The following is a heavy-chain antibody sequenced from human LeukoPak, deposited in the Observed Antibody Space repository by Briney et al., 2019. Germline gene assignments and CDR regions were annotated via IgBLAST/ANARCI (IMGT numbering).Heavy chain of an antibody. V-gene: IGHV3-30*04. CDR2: ISYDGRQK. Sequence: GGSLRLSCAASGFTFSEYAMRWVRQAPGKGLEWVAVISYDGRQKYYGDSVKGRFTISRDNPKNTLYLQMNSLRDDDTAVYYCARVFLERLTSGYFDNWGQGTPVTVSP. CDR3: ARVFLERLTSGYFDN. D-gene: IGHD3-3*01. J-gene: IGHJ4*02. CDR1: GFTFSEYA.